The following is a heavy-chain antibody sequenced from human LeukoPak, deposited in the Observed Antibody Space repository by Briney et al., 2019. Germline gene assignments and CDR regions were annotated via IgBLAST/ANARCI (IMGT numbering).Heavy chain of an antibody. D-gene: IGHD3-3*01. CDR1: GFPFAPFW. CDR3: ARGIDEWLYLNY. Sequence: GGSLRLSCAASGFPFAPFWMTWVRQAPGKGLEFVATMNRDGSEVAYGNSVRGRFTISRDNAKNSLYLQMYSLRAGDTAVYYCARGIDEWLYLNYWGQGALVSVSS. J-gene: IGHJ4*02. CDR2: MNRDGSEV. V-gene: IGHV3-7*04.